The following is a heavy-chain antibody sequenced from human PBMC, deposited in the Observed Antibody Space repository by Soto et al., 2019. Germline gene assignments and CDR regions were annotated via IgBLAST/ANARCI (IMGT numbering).Heavy chain of an antibody. J-gene: IGHJ4*02. V-gene: IGHV3-53*01. D-gene: IGHD4-17*01. Sequence: YSSGMTYYTDSVKGRFTISRDNSKNTQYLHMNSLRAEDTAVYYCARDYGDYLRWGQGTLVTVSS. CDR2: YSSGMT. CDR3: ARDYGDYLR.